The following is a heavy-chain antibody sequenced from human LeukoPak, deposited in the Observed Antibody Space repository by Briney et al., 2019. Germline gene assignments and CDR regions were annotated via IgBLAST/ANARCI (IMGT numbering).Heavy chain of an antibody. CDR1: GGSMSSSYW. Sequence: SGILSLTCAVSGGSMSSSYWWSWVRPRPGKVLEWLGEVYHSGSTKHNPSLMSRVTMSVDKSKNQFSLRLSSVTAADTAVYYCARSDNYVWFDPWGQGTLVTVSS. J-gene: IGHJ5*02. CDR3: ARSDNYVWFDP. D-gene: IGHD3-10*02. CDR2: VYHSGST. V-gene: IGHV4-4*02.